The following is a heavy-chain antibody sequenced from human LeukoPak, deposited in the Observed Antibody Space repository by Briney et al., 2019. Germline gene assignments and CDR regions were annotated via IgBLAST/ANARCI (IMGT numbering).Heavy chain of an antibody. CDR3: ARGKVYYYYDY. Sequence: GGSLRLSCAVSGFNVRSNYMSWIRQAPGKGLEWVSVLRSGGDTYYADSVKGRFTISRDNSENTLFLQMNSLRAEDTAVYYCARGKVYYYYDYWGQGTLVTVSS. J-gene: IGHJ4*02. CDR1: GFNVRSNY. V-gene: IGHV3-53*01. CDR2: LRSGGDT. D-gene: IGHD5/OR15-5a*01.